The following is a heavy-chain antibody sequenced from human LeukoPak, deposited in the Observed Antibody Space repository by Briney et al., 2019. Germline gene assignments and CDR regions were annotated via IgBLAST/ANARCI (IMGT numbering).Heavy chain of an antibody. CDR1: GYSISSDNY. CDR2: IYHSGST. D-gene: IGHD3-22*01. CDR3: ARAPRDSSSSNYMRRFDY. V-gene: IGHV4-38-2*01. J-gene: IGHJ4*02. Sequence: TSETLSLTCAVSGYSISSDNYWVWIRQPPGQGLEWTGGIYHSGSTYYNPSLESRVTMSVDTSKNQFSLKLSSVTAADTAVYYCARAPRDSSSSNYMRRFDYWGQGTLVTVSS.